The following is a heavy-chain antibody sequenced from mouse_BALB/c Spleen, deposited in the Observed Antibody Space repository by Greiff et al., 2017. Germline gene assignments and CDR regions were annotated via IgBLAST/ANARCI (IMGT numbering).Heavy chain of an antibody. J-gene: IGHJ1*01. CDR2: ISYSGST. CDR1: GYSITSDYA. D-gene: IGHD1-1*01. Sequence: EVQLVESGPGLVKPSQSLSLTCTVTGYSITSDYAWNWIRQFPGNKLEWMGYISYSGSTSYNPSLKSRISITRDTSKNQFFLQLNSVTTEDTATYYCARRGDYGSSYWYFDVWGAGTTVTVSS. CDR3: ARRGDYGSSYWYFDV. V-gene: IGHV3-2*02.